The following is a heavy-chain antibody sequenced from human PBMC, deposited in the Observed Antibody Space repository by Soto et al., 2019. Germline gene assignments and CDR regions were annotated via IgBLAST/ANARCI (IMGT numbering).Heavy chain of an antibody. V-gene: IGHV1-18*01. J-gene: IGHJ5*02. CDR1: GYTFTSYG. D-gene: IGHD1-1*01. CDR3: ARHNSQWPNWFDP. Sequence: QVQLVQSGAEVKKPGASVKVSCKASGYTFTSYGISWVRQAPGQGLEWVGWISGYDGKKDYAQKFQGRVTMTTDTSTSTGYMDLRSPRSDDTAVYYCARHNSQWPNWFDPWGQGTLVTVSS. CDR2: ISGYDGKK.